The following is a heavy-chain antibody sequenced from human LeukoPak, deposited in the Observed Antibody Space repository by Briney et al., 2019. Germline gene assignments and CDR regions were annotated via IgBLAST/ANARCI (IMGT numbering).Heavy chain of an antibody. CDR1: GFTLSSFR. Sequence: PGGSLRLSCAASGFTLSSFRMSWVRQAPGKGLEWVSRIIDSGGTNYADSVKGRFTISRDNSKNTLYLLMNSLRVEDTAVYYCAKGASIHVTGPDFWGPGTLVTVSS. D-gene: IGHD3-9*01. CDR3: AKGASIHVTGPDF. V-gene: IGHV3-23*01. CDR2: IIDSGGT. J-gene: IGHJ4*02.